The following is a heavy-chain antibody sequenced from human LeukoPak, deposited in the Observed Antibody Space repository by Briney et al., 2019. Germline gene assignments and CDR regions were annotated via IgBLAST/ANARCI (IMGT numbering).Heavy chain of an antibody. J-gene: IGHJ3*02. CDR2: ICYSGST. Sequence: SETLSLTCTVSGGSISSYYWSWIRQPPGKGLEWIGNICYSGSTNYNPSLKSRVTMSVDTSKNQFSLKLSSVTAADTAVYYCAREQWLENDAFDIWGQGTMVIVSS. V-gene: IGHV4-59*01. CDR1: GGSISSYY. CDR3: AREQWLENDAFDI. D-gene: IGHD6-19*01.